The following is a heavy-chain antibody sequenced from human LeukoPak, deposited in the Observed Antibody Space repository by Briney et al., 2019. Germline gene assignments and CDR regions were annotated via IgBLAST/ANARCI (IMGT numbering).Heavy chain of an antibody. CDR3: ARGGYCSSTSCYEVDYYYYYMDV. V-gene: IGHV1-18*01. J-gene: IGHJ6*03. Sequence: ASVKVSCKASGYTFTSYGISWVRQAPGQGLEWMGWISAYNGNTNYAQKLQGRVTMTTDTSTSTAYMELRSLRSDDTAVYYCARGGYCSSTSCYEVDYYYYYMDVWGKGNPGHRLL. D-gene: IGHD2-2*01. CDR2: ISAYNGNT. CDR1: GYTFTSYG.